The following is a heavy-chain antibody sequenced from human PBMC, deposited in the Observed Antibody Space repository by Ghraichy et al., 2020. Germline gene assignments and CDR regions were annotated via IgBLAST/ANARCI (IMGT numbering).Heavy chain of an antibody. J-gene: IGHJ4*02. CDR2: VSGSGSTT. V-gene: IGHV3-23*01. D-gene: IGHD6-19*01. CDR1: GFTFRNFA. CDR3: AKHEILLSGHSSGWARDYFEY. Sequence: GGSLRLSCAGSGFTFRNFAMSWVRQAPGKGLEWVSTVSGSGSTTYYADSVRGRFTISSDNAKNPLYLQMNDLRAEDMAVYHCAKHEILLSGHSSGWARDYFEYWGQGTLVTVSS.